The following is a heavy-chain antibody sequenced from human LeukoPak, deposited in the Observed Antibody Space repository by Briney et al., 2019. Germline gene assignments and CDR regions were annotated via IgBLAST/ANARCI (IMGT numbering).Heavy chain of an antibody. CDR1: GFTFSIYS. J-gene: IGHJ4*02. V-gene: IGHV3-21*01. CDR2: IGGSSSSI. CDR3: VREAGSGSYYEGFAY. D-gene: IGHD1-26*01. Sequence: GGSLRLSCAASGFTFSIYSMNWVRQAPGKGLEWVSSIGGSSSSIYYADSVKGRFTISRDNAKNSLFLQMNSLRADDTAVYYCVREAGSGSYYEGFAYWRQGTLVTVSS.